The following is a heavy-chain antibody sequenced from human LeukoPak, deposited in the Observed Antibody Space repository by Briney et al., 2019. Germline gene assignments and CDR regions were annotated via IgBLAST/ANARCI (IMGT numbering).Heavy chain of an antibody. CDR2: ISTSSSYI. D-gene: IGHD2-2*01. J-gene: IGHJ3*02. CDR1: GFTFSSYS. Sequence: GGSLRLSCAASGFTFSSYSMNWVRQAPGKGLEWVSTISTSSSYIYYEDSLKGRFTISRDNAKNSLYLQMSSLRAEDTAVYYCTRDVPIGVFDIWGQGTMVSVSS. V-gene: IGHV3-21*01. CDR3: TRDVPIGVFDI.